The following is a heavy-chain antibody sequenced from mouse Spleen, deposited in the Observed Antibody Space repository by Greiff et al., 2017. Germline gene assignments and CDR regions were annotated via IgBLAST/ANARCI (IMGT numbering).Heavy chain of an antibody. J-gene: IGHJ2*01. CDR1: GFTFSSYA. CDR3: ARRYYGSSYNDY. CDR2: INSNGGST. Sequence: EVKLMESGGGLVKPGGSLKLSCAASGFTFSSYAMSWVRQTPEKRLEWVAAINSNGGSTYYPDTVKDRFTISRDNAKNTLYLQMSSLRSEDTALYYCARRYYGSSYNDYWGQGTTLTVSS. V-gene: IGHV5-6-2*01. D-gene: IGHD1-1*01.